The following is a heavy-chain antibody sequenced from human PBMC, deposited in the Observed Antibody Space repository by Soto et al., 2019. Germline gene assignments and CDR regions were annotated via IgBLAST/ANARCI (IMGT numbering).Heavy chain of an antibody. CDR2: ISYDGSNK. CDR3: ARSGGSGSYYKSDGMDV. V-gene: IGHV3-30-3*01. D-gene: IGHD3-10*01. J-gene: IGHJ6*02. Sequence: PGGSLRLSCAASGFTFSSYAMHWVRQAPGKGLEWVAVISYDGSNKYYADSVKGRFTISRDNSKNTLYLQMNSLRAEDTAVYYCARSGGSGSYYKSDGMDVWGQGTTVTVSS. CDR1: GFTFSSYA.